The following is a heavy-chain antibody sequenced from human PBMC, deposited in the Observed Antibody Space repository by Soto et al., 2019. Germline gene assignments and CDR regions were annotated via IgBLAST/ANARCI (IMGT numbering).Heavy chain of an antibody. CDR1: GGSISSGGYY. CDR3: VGGDYGDYVLDY. V-gene: IGHV4-31*03. J-gene: IGHJ4*02. CDR2: IYYSGST. Sequence: SETLSLTCTVSGGSISSGGYYWSWIRQHPGKGLEWIGYIYYSGSTYYNPSLKSRVTISVDTSKNQFSLKLSSVTAADTAVYYCVGGDYGDYVLDYWGQGTLVTVSS. D-gene: IGHD4-17*01.